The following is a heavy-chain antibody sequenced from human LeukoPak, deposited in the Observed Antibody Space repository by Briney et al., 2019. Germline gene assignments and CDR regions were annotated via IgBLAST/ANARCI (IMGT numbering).Heavy chain of an antibody. V-gene: IGHV1-69*04. D-gene: IGHD6-13*01. CDR1: GGTFSSYA. CDR2: IIPILGIA. CDR3: ARRSSHYYYYMDV. J-gene: IGHJ6*03. Sequence: SVKVSCKASGGTFSSYAISWVRQAPGQGLEWMGRIIPILGIANYAQKFQGRVTITADKSTSTAYMELSGLRSEDTAVYYCARRSSHYYYYMDVWGKGTTVTVSS.